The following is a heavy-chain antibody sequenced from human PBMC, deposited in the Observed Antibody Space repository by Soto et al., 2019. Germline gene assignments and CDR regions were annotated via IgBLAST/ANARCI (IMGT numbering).Heavy chain of an antibody. Sequence: GASVKVSCKASGGTFSSYAISWVRQAPGQGLEWMGGIIPIFGTANYAQKFQGRVTITADESTSTAYMELSSLRSEDTAVYYCARGQQPTPKYYYYGMDVWGQGTTVTVSS. J-gene: IGHJ6*02. CDR3: ARGQQPTPKYYYYGMDV. CDR1: GGTFSSYA. V-gene: IGHV1-69*13. CDR2: IIPIFGTA. D-gene: IGHD6-13*01.